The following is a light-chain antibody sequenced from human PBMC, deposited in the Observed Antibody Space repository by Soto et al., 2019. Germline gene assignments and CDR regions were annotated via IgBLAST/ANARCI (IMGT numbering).Light chain of an antibody. CDR3: QQYGSSPIT. V-gene: IGKV3D-20*01. J-gene: IGKJ5*01. CDR1: QSVSSSY. CDR2: DAS. Sequence: EITLTQSPATLPLSPGNRATLSCGASQSVSSSYVAWYQHRPGLAPRLLIHDASSRATGLPDRFSGTKSGTDFTLIIRRLEPEDAAVYYCQQYGSSPITFGQGTRLEIK.